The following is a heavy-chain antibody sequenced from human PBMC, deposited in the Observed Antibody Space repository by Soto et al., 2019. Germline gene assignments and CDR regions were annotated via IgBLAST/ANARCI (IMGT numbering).Heavy chain of an antibody. CDR3: AKDRAYCGGGDCYPDAFDI. V-gene: IGHV3-23*01. CDR2: MSRSGGST. J-gene: IGHJ3*02. D-gene: IGHD2-21*01. CDR1: GLSFSSYA. Sequence: EVQLLESGGGLVQPGGSLRLSCAVSGLSFSSYAMSWVRQAPGKGLEWVSAMSRSGGSTYYADSVKGRFTVSRDNFKNTLYLQMNSLRAEDTVVYYCAKDRAYCGGGDCYPDAFDIWGQGTMVTVSS.